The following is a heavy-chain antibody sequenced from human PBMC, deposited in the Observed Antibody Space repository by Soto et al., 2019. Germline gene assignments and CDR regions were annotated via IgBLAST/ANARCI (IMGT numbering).Heavy chain of an antibody. CDR1: VFTSSG. V-gene: IGHV1-18*04. D-gene: IGHD3-3*01. Sequence: ASVKVSCKASVFTSSGISWVRQAPGQRLEWMGWISTHNGNTIYAQKFRGRVIMTMDTSTTTVYMELRSLRPDDTAVYLCAREGILGLFDAYDLWGQGTMVTVSS. CDR3: AREGILGLFDAYDL. J-gene: IGHJ3*01. CDR2: ISTHNGNT.